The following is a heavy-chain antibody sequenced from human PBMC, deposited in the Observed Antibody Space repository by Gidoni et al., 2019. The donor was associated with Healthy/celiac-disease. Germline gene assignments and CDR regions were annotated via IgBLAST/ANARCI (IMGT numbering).Heavy chain of an antibody. D-gene: IGHD1-1*01. CDR3: ARIGTARRGDY. CDR2: IDSSGRTI. CDR1: GFTFSSSE. V-gene: IGHV3-48*03. Sequence: EVQLVESGGGLVQPGGSLRLSCAASGFTFSSSEMNWVRQVPGKGLGWVSYIDSSGRTICYADSVEGRFTISRDNAKNSLYLQMNSLRAEDTAVYYCARIGTARRGDYWGQGTLVTVSS. J-gene: IGHJ4*02.